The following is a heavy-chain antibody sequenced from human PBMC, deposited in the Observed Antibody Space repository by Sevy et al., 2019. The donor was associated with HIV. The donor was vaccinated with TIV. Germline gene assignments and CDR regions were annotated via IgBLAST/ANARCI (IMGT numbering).Heavy chain of an antibody. CDR3: ARHIRDSGRYYAYYYHYYMDV. D-gene: IGHD1-26*01. V-gene: IGHV4-39*01. CDR2: IYYSGST. CDR1: GGSISSSSDY. Sequence: SETLSLTCTVSGGSISSSSDYWGWIRQPPGKGLEWIGSIYYSGSTYYNPSLKSRVPISVDTSKNQFYLKLSSVTAAETAVYYCARHIRDSGRYYAYYYHYYMDVWGKGPTATVSS. J-gene: IGHJ6*03.